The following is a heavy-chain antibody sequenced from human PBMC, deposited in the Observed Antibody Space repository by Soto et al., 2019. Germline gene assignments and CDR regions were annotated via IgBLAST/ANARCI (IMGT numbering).Heavy chain of an antibody. V-gene: IGHV4-34*01. CDR3: ARGRPTMVRGVIITWGGYFDY. J-gene: IGHJ4*02. D-gene: IGHD3-10*01. CDR2: INHSGST. CDR1: GGSFSGYY. Sequence: QVQLQQWGAGLLKPSETLSLTCAVYGGSFSGYYWSWIRQPPGKGLEWIGEINHSGSTNYNPSLKSRVTISVDTSKNQFSLKLSSVTAADTAVYYCARGRPTMVRGVIITWGGYFDYWGQGTLVTVSS.